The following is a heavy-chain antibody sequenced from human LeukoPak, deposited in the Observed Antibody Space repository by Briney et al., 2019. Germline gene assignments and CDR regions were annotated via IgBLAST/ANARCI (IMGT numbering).Heavy chain of an antibody. CDR3: AKDPSITIFGVVIDYFDY. V-gene: IGHV3-23*01. CDR2: ISGSGGST. D-gene: IGHD3-3*01. CDR1: GFTFSSYA. Sequence: GGSLRLSCAASGFTFSSYATSWVRQAPGKGLEWVSAISGSGGSTYYADSVKGRFTISRDNSKNTLYLQMNSLRAGDTAVYYCAKDPSITIFGVVIDYFDYWGQGTLVTVSS. J-gene: IGHJ4*02.